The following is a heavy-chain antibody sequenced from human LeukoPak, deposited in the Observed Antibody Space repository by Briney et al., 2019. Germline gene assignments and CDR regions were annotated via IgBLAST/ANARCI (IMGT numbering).Heavy chain of an antibody. J-gene: IGHJ4*02. CDR1: GYMFTTSF. V-gene: IGHV1-46*01. CDR2: INPSGTST. D-gene: IGHD4/OR15-4a*01. Sequence: ASVRVSCKASGYMFTTSFMHWVRQAPGQGLEWMGVINPSGTSTDYAQKFQGRVTMTRDTSTNTVYMELSSLRSEDTAVYYCASPHGASYYYFDYWGQGTLVTVSS. CDR3: ASPHGASYYYFDY.